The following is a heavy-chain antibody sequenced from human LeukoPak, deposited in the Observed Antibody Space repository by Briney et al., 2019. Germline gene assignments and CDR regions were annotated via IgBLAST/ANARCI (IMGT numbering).Heavy chain of an antibody. J-gene: IGHJ4*02. CDR1: GYRFTTYW. D-gene: IGHD4/OR15-4a*01. Sequence: GESLKISCKGSGYRFTTYWIGWVRQMPGKGLEWMGIIYPGDSDTRYSPSFQGQVTISADKSISTAYLQWSSLKASDTGMYYCARGAVATKLDLDYWGQGTLVTVSS. CDR3: ARGAVATKLDLDY. CDR2: IYPGDSDT. V-gene: IGHV5-51*01.